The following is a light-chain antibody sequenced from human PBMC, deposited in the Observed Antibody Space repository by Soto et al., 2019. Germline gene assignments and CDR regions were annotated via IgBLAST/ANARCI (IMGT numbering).Light chain of an antibody. Sequence: EIVLTQSPATLSLSPGERATLSCRASQSVSSYLAWYQQKPGQAPRLLIYDASNRATGIPARFSGSGSGTDFTLTISSLEPEDFAVYYCQQRSKWPPEITFGGGTKV. CDR1: QSVSSY. V-gene: IGKV3-11*01. CDR3: QQRSKWPPEIT. CDR2: DAS. J-gene: IGKJ4*01.